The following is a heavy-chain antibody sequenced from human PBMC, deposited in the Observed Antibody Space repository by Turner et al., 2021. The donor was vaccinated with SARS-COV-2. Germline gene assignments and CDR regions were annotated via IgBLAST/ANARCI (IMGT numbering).Heavy chain of an antibody. CDR1: GGSISSSTYY. V-gene: IGHV4-39*01. J-gene: IGHJ6*02. D-gene: IGHD5-18*01. CDR2: SYYSGIT. Sequence: QLQLQASRPGLGKPSETLSLTCTVSGGSISSSTYYWGWIRQPPGKGLEWIGNSYYSGITYYNPSLKSRVTISVDTSKNQFSLKLSSVTAADTAVYYCARLMDTAMDYYGMDVWGQGTTVTVSS. CDR3: ARLMDTAMDYYGMDV.